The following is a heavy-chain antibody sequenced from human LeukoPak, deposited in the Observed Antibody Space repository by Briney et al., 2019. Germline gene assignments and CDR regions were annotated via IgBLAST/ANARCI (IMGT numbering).Heavy chain of an antibody. J-gene: IGHJ4*02. D-gene: IGHD3-10*01. CDR3: AEVESSYCRI. CDR2: IGGSGSTT. CDR1: GLTFGNYG. Sequence: GGSLRLSCVASGLTFGNYGMNWVRRAPGKGLEWVPSIGGSGSTTYYADSVRGRFTISRDNSKNSMYLQMSSLRAEDTAIYYCAEVESSYCRIWGQGTLVTVSS. V-gene: IGHV3-23*01.